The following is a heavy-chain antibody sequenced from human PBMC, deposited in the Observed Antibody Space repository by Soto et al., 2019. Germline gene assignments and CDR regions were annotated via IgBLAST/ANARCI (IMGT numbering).Heavy chain of an antibody. CDR1: GGSISSGDYY. V-gene: IGHV4-30-4*01. Sequence: KPSETLSLTCTVSGGSISSGDYYWSWIRQPPGKGLEWIGYIYYSGSTYYNPSLKSRVTISVDTSKNQFSLKLSSVTAADTAVYYCARVAAVAGTGSEYFQHWGQGTLVTVSS. D-gene: IGHD6-19*01. CDR2: IYYSGST. J-gene: IGHJ1*01. CDR3: ARVAAVAGTGSEYFQH.